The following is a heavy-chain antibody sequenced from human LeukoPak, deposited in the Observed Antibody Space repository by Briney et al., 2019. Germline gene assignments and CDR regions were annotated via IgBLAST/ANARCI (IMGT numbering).Heavy chain of an antibody. CDR1: GVSISSYY. Sequence: EASETLSLTCTVSGVSISSYYWSWIRQPPGKGLEWIGSIYHSGSTYYNPSLKSRVTISVDTSKNQFSLKLRSVTAADTAVYYCARVVQSTDSSGFYLPEYFQHWGQGTLVTVSS. J-gene: IGHJ1*01. D-gene: IGHD3-22*01. CDR3: ARVVQSTDSSGFYLPEYFQH. CDR2: IYHSGST. V-gene: IGHV4-38-2*02.